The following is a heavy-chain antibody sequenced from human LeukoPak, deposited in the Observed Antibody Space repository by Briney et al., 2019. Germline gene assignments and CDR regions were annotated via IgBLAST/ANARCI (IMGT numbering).Heavy chain of an antibody. D-gene: IGHD6-13*01. V-gene: IGHV3-33*06. J-gene: IGHJ4*02. CDR3: AKQSAGSAAWYSLHYDF. Sequence: GGSLRLSCEASGFIFSTYGMHWVRQAPGKGLEWVAVIWYDGSNKYYADSVKGRFTISRDNSKDTLYLQMNGLRAEDTAVYFCAKQSAGSAAWYSLHYDFWGQGTLVTVSS. CDR2: IWYDGSNK. CDR1: GFIFSTYG.